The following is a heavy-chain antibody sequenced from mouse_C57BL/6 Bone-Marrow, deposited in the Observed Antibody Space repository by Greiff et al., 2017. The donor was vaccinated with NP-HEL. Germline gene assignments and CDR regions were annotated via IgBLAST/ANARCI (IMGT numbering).Heavy chain of an antibody. CDR3: AINDPVGYYAMDY. J-gene: IGHJ4*01. Sequence: VKVVESGPGLVQPSQSLSITCTVSGFSLTSYGVHWVRQSPGKGLEWLGVIWRGGSTDYNAACMSRLSITKDNSKSQVFFKMNRLQADDTAIYYCAINDPVGYYAMDYWGQGTSVTVSS. D-gene: IGHD2-3*01. CDR1: GFSLTSYG. CDR2: IWRGGST. V-gene: IGHV2-5*01.